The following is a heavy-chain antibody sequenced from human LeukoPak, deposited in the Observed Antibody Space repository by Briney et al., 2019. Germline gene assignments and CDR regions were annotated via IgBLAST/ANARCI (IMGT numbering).Heavy chain of an antibody. CDR3: ARDDGGGLRLGELSFGDFDY. Sequence: GGSLRLSCAASGFTFSSYAMHWVRQAPGKGLEWVAVISYDGSNKYYADSVKGRFTISRDNSKNTLYLQMNSLRAEDTAVYYCARDDGGGLRLGELSFGDFDYWGQGTLVTVSS. CDR2: ISYDGSNK. J-gene: IGHJ4*02. V-gene: IGHV3-30-3*01. D-gene: IGHD3-16*02. CDR1: GFTFSSYA.